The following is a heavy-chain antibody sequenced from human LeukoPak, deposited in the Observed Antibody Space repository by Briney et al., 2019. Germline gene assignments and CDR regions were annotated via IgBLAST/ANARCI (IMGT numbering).Heavy chain of an antibody. Sequence: GGSLRLSCAASGFTFSDYYMSWIRQAPGKGLEWVSYISSSGSTMYYADSVKGRFTISRDNAKNSLYLQMNSLRAEDTAIYYCARDVAYSAVDLWGQGTTVTVSS. CDR3: ARDVAYSAVDL. J-gene: IGHJ3*01. D-gene: IGHD6-13*01. CDR1: GFTFSDYY. CDR2: ISSSGSTM. V-gene: IGHV3-11*04.